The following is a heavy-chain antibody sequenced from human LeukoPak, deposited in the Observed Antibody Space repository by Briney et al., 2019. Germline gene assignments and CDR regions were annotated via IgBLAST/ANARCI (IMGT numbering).Heavy chain of an antibody. J-gene: IGHJ5*02. D-gene: IGHD2-15*01. Sequence: PGGSLRLSCAASGFTFSDSAIYWVRQASGKGLEWVGRIKSKANSYETAYGASVKGRFIVSRDDSKNTAFLQVNSLKTEDTAIYYCIRLVSGEAAWGQGALVTVSS. CDR3: IRLVSGEAA. V-gene: IGHV3-73*01. CDR1: GFTFSDSA. CDR2: IKSKANSYET.